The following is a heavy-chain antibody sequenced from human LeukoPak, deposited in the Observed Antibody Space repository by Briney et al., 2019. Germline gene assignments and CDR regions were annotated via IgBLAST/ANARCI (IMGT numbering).Heavy chain of an antibody. CDR3: TRMTTGHDY. J-gene: IGHJ4*02. CDR1: GVSFNDYY. CDR2: INHSGYT. Sequence: KPSETLSLTRAVSGVSFNDYYWSWVRQTPGKGLEWIGEINHSGYTNDSPSLKSRVTTSIDTSRKQFSLNLRSVTVADTGIYYCTRMTTGHDYWGQGTLVTVSS. V-gene: IGHV4-34*01. D-gene: IGHD4-17*01.